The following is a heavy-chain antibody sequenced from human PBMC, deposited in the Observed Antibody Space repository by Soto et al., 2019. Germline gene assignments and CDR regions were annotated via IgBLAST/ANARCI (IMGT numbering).Heavy chain of an antibody. CDR2: IIPILGIA. Sequence: QVQLVQSGAEVKKPGSSVKVSCKASGGTFSSYTISWVRQAPGQGLEWMGRIIPILGIANYAQKFQGRVTITADKSTSTAARELSSLSSEATAVYYCARTICSSPSCDRGGYLNWFDPWGQGTLVTVSS. CDR3: ARTICSSPSCDRGGYLNWFDP. J-gene: IGHJ5*02. V-gene: IGHV1-69*02. CDR1: GGTFSSYT. D-gene: IGHD2-2*01.